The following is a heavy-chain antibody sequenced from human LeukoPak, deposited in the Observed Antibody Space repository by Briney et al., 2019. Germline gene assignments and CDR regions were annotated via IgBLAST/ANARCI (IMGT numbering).Heavy chain of an antibody. CDR1: GFTFSSYE. CDR3: ARASGSWYLSDAFDI. V-gene: IGHV3-48*03. Sequence: GGSLRLSCAASGFTFSSYEMNWVRQAPGKGLEWVSYISSSGSTIYYADSVKGRFTISRDNAKNSLYLQMNSLRAEDTAVYYCARASGSWYLSDAFDIWGQGTMVTVSS. D-gene: IGHD6-13*01. J-gene: IGHJ3*02. CDR2: ISSSGSTI.